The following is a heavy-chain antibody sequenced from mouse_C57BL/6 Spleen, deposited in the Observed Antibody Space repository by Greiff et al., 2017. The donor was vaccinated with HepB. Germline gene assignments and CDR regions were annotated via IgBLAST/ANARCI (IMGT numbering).Heavy chain of an antibody. V-gene: IGHV1-22*01. CDR1: GYTFTDYN. J-gene: IGHJ2*01. D-gene: IGHD2-4*01. Sequence: EVQLQQSGPELVKPGASVKMSCKASGYTFTDYNMHWVKQSHGKSLEWIGYINPNNGGTSYNQKFKGKATLTVNKSSSTAYMELRSLTSEDSAVYYCARPYDYDGYYFDYWGQGTTLTVSS. CDR3: ARPYDYDGYYFDY. CDR2: INPNNGGT.